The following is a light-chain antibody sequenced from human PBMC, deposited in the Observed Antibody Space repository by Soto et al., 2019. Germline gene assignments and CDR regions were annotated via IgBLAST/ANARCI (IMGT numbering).Light chain of an antibody. J-gene: IGLJ1*01. CDR3: SAYTATSTLI. V-gene: IGLV2-14*01. CDR2: EVS. Sequence: QSALTQPASVSGSPGQSITISCTGTSSDVGGYNYVSWYQQHPGKAPKLMIYEVSNRPSGVSNRFSGSKSGNTASLIISGLQTADEADYYCSAYTATSTLIFGTGTKLTVL. CDR1: SSDVGGYNY.